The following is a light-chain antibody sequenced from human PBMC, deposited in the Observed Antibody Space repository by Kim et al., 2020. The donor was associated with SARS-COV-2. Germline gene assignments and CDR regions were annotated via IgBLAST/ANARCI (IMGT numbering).Light chain of an antibody. CDR1: QAASTSY. CDR3: QQYDSPLLT. J-gene: IGKJ4*01. V-gene: IGKV3-20*01. CDR2: GTS. Sequence: PGERATLSCRASQAASTSYLAWYQQKPGQAPRPLIYGTSTRATGIPDRFSGSGSGTDFTLTISGLEPEDAAVYYCQQYDSPLLTFGGGTKVDIK.